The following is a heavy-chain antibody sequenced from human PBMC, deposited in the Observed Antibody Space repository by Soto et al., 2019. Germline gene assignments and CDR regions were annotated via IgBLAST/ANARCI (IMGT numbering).Heavy chain of an antibody. V-gene: IGHV3-48*01. J-gene: IGHJ4*02. CDR1: GFTFSTYS. Sequence: GGSLRLSCAASGFTFSTYSMNWVRQAPGKGLEWISYISSSSSTIYYADSVKGRFTISRDNAKNSLYLQMNDLRAEDTAVYYCARDRITGGNYWGQGTLVTVSS. CDR2: ISSSSSTI. CDR3: ARDRITGGNY.